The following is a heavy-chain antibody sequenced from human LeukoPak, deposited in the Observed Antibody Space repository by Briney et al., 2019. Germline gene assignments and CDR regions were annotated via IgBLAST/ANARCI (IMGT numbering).Heavy chain of an antibody. J-gene: IGHJ4*02. Sequence: GGSLRLSCAASGFTFSSYAMHWVRQAPGKGLEWVAVISYDGSNKYYADSVKGRFTISRDNSKNSLFLHMNSLRAEDTAVYYCARGDYDILTGYLGRYWGQGTLVTVSS. CDR2: ISYDGSNK. CDR1: GFTFSSYA. CDR3: ARGDYDILTGYLGRY. D-gene: IGHD3-9*01. V-gene: IGHV3-30*04.